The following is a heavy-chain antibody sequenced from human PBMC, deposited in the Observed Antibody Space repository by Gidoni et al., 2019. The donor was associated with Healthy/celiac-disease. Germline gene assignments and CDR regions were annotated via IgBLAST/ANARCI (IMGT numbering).Heavy chain of an antibody. Sequence: QVQLVESGGGVVQPGRSLRLSCAASGFTFSSYGMHWVRQAPGKGLEWVAVIWYDGSNKYYADSVKGRFTISRDNSKNTLYLQMNSLRAEDTAVYYCARGNSGGQQLAPIDYWGQGTLVTVSS. CDR1: GFTFSSYG. D-gene: IGHD6-13*01. CDR3: ARGNSGGQQLAPIDY. J-gene: IGHJ4*02. CDR2: IWYDGSNK. V-gene: IGHV3-33*01.